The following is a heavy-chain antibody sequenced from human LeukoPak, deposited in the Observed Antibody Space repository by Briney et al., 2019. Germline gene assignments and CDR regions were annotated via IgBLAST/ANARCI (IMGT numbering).Heavy chain of an antibody. Sequence: GESLKISCKGTGYNFTSYWIGWVRQMPGKALKWMGIIYPGDSDTRYSPSFQGQVTISADKSISTAYLQWSSLKASDTAMYYCALHAAYNWFDPWGQGTLVTVSS. J-gene: IGHJ5*02. CDR3: ALHAAYNWFDP. CDR2: IYPGDSDT. CDR1: GYNFTSYW. V-gene: IGHV5-51*01. D-gene: IGHD2-2*01.